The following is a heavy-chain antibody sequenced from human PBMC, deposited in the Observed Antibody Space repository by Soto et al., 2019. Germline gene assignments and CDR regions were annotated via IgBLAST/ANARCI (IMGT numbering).Heavy chain of an antibody. D-gene: IGHD6-19*01. V-gene: IGHV3-23*01. Sequence: PGGSLRLSXAASGFTFSSYAMSWVRQAPGKGLEWVSAISGSGGSTYYADSVKGRFTISRDNPKNSLYLQMNSLRAEDTAVYYCARDSSGWYVGTVDPWGQGTLVTVSS. CDR3: ARDSSGWYVGTVDP. CDR2: ISGSGGST. J-gene: IGHJ5*02. CDR1: GFTFSSYA.